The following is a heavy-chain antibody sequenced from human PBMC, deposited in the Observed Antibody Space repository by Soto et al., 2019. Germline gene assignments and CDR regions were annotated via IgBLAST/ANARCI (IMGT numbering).Heavy chain of an antibody. CDR2: MGYNGFT. J-gene: IGHJ6*02. D-gene: IGHD3-10*01. V-gene: IGHV4-59*08. CDR3: ARQGFGELHGLVDV. CDR1: GGPMNNYY. Sequence: QVQLQESGPGLVKPSETLSLTCTISGGPMNNYYCSWFRQPRGQGLEWIGYMGYNGFTRYNPSLRRXVXXSLDTAQNQFSLNLSSVTAADTALYYCARQGFGELHGLVDVWGQGITVTVSS.